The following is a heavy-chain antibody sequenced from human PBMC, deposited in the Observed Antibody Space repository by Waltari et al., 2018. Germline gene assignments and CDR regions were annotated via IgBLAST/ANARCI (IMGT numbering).Heavy chain of an antibody. D-gene: IGHD2-21*02. J-gene: IGHJ5*02. CDR3: ARAYCGGDCYSGWFDP. V-gene: IGHV4-30-2*01. CDR1: GGSISSGGYS. Sequence: QLQLQESGSGLVKPSQTLSLTCAVSGGSISSGGYSWSWIRQPPGKGLEWFGYIYHRGITYDTPSLKSRVTISVDRSKNQFSLKLSSVTAADTAVYYCARAYCGGDCYSGWFDPWGQGTLVTVSS. CDR2: IYHRGIT.